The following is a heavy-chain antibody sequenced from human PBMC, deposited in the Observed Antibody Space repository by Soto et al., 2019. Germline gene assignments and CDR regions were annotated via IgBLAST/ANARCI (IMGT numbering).Heavy chain of an antibody. J-gene: IGHJ5*01. CDR1: GFNFRYYA. CDR2: INDNGDST. V-gene: IGHV3-23*01. D-gene: IGHD6-6*01. CDR3: AKASNSSPWFDSWLES. Sequence: GGSLRLSCAASGFNFRYYAMTWVRQAPGKGLEWVSSINDNGDSTHYADSVKGRFTISRDNSKNTLYLQMNSLTAEDTAVYFCAKASNSSPWFDSWLESWGRGTLVTVSS.